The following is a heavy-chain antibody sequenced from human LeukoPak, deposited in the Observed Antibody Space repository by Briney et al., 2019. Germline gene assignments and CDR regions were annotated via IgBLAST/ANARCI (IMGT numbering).Heavy chain of an antibody. CDR1: GGSIRNYY. CDR2: IYISGST. D-gene: IGHD3-9*01. J-gene: IGHJ4*02. Sequence: PSETLSLTCTVSGGSIRNYYWSWIRQPPGKGLEWIGYIYISGSTNYNPSLKSRVTISVDTSKNQFSLNLTSVTAADTAVYYCAKEAKYYDILIGYYRSFYYFDYWGQGTLVTVSS. CDR3: AKEAKYYDILIGYYRSFYYFDY. V-gene: IGHV4-4*08.